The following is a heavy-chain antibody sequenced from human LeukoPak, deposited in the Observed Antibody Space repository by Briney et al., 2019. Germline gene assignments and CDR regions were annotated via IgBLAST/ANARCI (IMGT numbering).Heavy chain of an antibody. CDR1: GFTVSSNY. CDR2: IKADGSEE. D-gene: IGHD1-7*01. Sequence: GGSLRLSCAASGFTVSSNYMSWVRLAPGKGLEWVAIIKADGSEEHYVDSVRGRFTVSRDNAKNSLYLQMSSLRVEDTAVYYCARSNYGPENWGQGTLVTVSS. J-gene: IGHJ4*02. CDR3: ARSNYGPEN. V-gene: IGHV3-7*01.